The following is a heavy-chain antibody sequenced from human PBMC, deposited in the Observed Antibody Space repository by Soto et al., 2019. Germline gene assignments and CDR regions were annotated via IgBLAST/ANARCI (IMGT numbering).Heavy chain of an antibody. CDR2: IWYDGSNK. V-gene: IGHV3-33*01. J-gene: IGHJ6*02. Sequence: QVQLVESGGGVVQPGRSLRLSCAASGFTFSSYGMHWVRQAPGKGLEWVAVIWYDGSNKYYADSVKGRFTISRDNSKNTLYLQMNSLRAEDTAVYYCSTDTRYYYYGMDVWGQGTTVTVSS. CDR3: STDTRYYYYGMDV. CDR1: GFTFSSYG.